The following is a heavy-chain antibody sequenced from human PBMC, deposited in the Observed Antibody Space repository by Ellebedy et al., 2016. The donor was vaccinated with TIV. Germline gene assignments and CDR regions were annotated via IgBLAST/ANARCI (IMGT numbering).Heavy chain of an antibody. CDR2: AYYSGST. CDR1: GGSISGYY. D-gene: IGHD1-7*01. J-gene: IGHJ4*02. CDR3: ARANGNWNYDLDY. V-gene: IGHV4-59*01. Sequence: SETLSLTCTVSGGSISGYYWCWIRQPPGKGLEWIGCAYYSGSTDYNPSLKSRITISVDTSKNQFSLKLSSLTAADTALYYCARANGNWNYDLDYWGQGTLVTVSS.